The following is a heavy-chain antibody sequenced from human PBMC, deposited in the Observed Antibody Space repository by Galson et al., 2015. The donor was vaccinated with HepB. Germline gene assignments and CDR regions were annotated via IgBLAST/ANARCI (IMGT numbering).Heavy chain of an antibody. CDR3: AREPYSSSWSPFDY. Sequence: SLRLSCAASGFTFRTYAMHWVRQAPGKGLEWVAVISYDGSNKYYADSVKGRFTISRDNSKNTLYLQMNSLRGEDTAVYYCAREPYSSSWSPFDYWGQGTLVTVSS. D-gene: IGHD6-13*01. CDR2: ISYDGSNK. J-gene: IGHJ4*02. V-gene: IGHV3-30*04. CDR1: GFTFRTYA.